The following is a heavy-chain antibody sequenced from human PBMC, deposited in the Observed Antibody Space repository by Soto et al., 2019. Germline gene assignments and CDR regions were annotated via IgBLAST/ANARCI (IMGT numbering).Heavy chain of an antibody. J-gene: IGHJ4*02. CDR2: IWYDGSNK. V-gene: IGHV3-33*01. Sequence: QVQLVESGGGVVQPGRSLRLSCAASGFTFSSYGMHWVRQAPGKGLEWVAVIWYDGSNKYYADSVKGRFTISRDNSKNSLYLQMNSLRAEDTAVYYCARDGVTMVRGVIIPPHYWGQGTLVTVSS. D-gene: IGHD3-10*01. CDR3: ARDGVTMVRGVIIPPHY. CDR1: GFTFSSYG.